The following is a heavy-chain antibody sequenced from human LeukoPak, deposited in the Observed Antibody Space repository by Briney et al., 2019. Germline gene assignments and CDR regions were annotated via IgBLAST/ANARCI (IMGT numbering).Heavy chain of an antibody. CDR2: ISGSGGST. V-gene: IGHV3-23*01. CDR3: ASPWRGYSYGDMYYFDY. J-gene: IGHJ4*02. D-gene: IGHD5-18*01. CDR1: GLTFSDYG. Sequence: GGSLRLSCAASGLTFSDYGMAWVRQAPGKGLEWVSAISGSGGSTYYADSVKGRFTISRDNSKNTLYLQMNSLRAEDTAVYYCASPWRGYSYGDMYYFDYWGQGTLVTVSS.